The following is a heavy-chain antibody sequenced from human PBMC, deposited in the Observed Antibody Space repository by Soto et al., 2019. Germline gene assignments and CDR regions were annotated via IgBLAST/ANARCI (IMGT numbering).Heavy chain of an antibody. V-gene: IGHV1-58*02. CDR2: IVVGSGNT. CDR3: ASWGRYGFLEAAYAFDI. CDR1: GFTFTSSA. D-gene: IGHD4-17*01. J-gene: IGHJ3*02. Sequence: ASVKVSCKASGFTFTSSAMQWVRQARGQRLEWIGWIVVGSGNTNYAQKFQERVTITRDMSTSTAYMGLSSLRSEDTAVYYCASWGRYGFLEAAYAFDIWGQGTMVTVSS.